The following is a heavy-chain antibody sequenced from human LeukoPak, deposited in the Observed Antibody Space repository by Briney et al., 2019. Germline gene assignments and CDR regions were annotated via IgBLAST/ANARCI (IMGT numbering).Heavy chain of an antibody. CDR3: ASPGYSGYDYGHYFDY. CDR2: IYYNGST. V-gene: IGHV4-39*01. J-gene: IGHJ4*02. CDR1: GGSISSSSYY. D-gene: IGHD5-12*01. Sequence: PSETLSLTCTVSGGSISSSSYYWGWIRQPPGKGLEWIGSIYYNGSTYYNPSLKSRVTISVDTSKNQFSLKLSSVTAADTAVYYCASPGYSGYDYGHYFDYWGQGTLVTVSS.